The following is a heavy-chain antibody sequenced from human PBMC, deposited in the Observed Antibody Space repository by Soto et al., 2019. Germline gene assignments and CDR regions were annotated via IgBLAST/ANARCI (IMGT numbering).Heavy chain of an antibody. J-gene: IGHJ4*02. CDR2: ISYDGSNK. D-gene: IGHD6-19*01. CDR1: GFTFSTYG. CDR3: AKDRRVVAVAAPFDY. V-gene: IGHV3-30*18. Sequence: GGSLRLSCVVSGFTFSTYGMHWVRQAPGKGLEWVAVISYDGSNKYYADSVKGRFTISRDNSKNTLYLQMNSLRAEDTAVYYCAKDRRVVAVAAPFDYWGQGTLVTVSS.